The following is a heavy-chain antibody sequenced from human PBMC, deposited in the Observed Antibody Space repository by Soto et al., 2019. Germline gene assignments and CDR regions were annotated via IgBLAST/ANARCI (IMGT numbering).Heavy chain of an antibody. Sequence: GGSLRLSCSASGFTFSNYAMHWVRQAPGKGLEYVSAINSHGGSTYYADSVKGRFTISRDNSKNTLYLQMTSLRAEDTAVYYCTRGYSGYILRYFDSWGQGALVTVSS. CDR3: TRGYSGYILRYFDS. D-gene: IGHD5-12*01. CDR1: GFTFSNYA. CDR2: INSHGGST. V-gene: IGHV3-64D*08. J-gene: IGHJ4*02.